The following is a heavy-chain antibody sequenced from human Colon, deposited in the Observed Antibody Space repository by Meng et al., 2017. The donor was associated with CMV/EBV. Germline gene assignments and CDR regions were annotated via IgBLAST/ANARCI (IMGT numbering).Heavy chain of an antibody. V-gene: IGHV3-11*04. D-gene: IGHD1-26*01. J-gene: IGHJ4*02. CDR3: ARGAAFTNYYQDFFDS. CDR1: FTFSNYY. CDR2: VSHIGTTV. Sequence: FTFSNYYMKWIRQAPGKGLEWISYVSHIGTTVYYADSVQGRFTVSRDNAENSLSLQMNSLRVEDTAVYYCARGAAFTNYYQDFFDSWGQGTLVTVSS.